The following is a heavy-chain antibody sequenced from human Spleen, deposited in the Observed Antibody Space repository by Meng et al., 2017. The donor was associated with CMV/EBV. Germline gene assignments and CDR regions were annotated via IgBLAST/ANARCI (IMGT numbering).Heavy chain of an antibody. Sequence: GGSLRLSCAASGFTFSSYSMNWVRQAPGKGLEWVSSISSSSSYTYYADSVKGRFTISRDNSKNTLYLQMNSLRAEDTAVYYCAKGPRSNWNYSFGMDVWGQGTTVTVSS. CDR2: ISSSSSYT. CDR3: AKGPRSNWNYSFGMDV. CDR1: GFTFSSYS. J-gene: IGHJ6*02. D-gene: IGHD1-20*01. V-gene: IGHV3-21*01.